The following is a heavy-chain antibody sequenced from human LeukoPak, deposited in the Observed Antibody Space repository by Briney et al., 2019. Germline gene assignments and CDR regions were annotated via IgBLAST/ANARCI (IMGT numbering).Heavy chain of an antibody. CDR1: GGSFSGYY. V-gene: IGHV4-34*01. CDR2: INHSGST. D-gene: IGHD3-10*01. CDR3: ARGRPSLVRGVIITGFDY. Sequence: SETLSLTCAVYGGSFSGYYWSWIRQPPGKGLEWIGEINHSGSTNYNPPLKSRVTISVDTSKNQFSLKLSSVTAADTAVYYCARGRPSLVRGVIITGFDYWGQGTLVTVSS. J-gene: IGHJ4*02.